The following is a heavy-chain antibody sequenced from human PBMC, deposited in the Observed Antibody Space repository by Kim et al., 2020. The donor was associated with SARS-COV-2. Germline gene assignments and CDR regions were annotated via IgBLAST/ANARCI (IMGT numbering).Heavy chain of an antibody. J-gene: IGHJ6*02. CDR2: INPSGGST. CDR1: GYTFTSYY. CDR3: ARGGRKESELAAAVYYYYYGMDV. Sequence: ASVKVSCKASGYTFTSYYMHWVRQAPGQGLEWMGIINPSGGSTSYAQKFQGRVTMTRDTSTSTVYMELSSLRSEDTAVYYCARGGRKESELAAAVYYYYYGMDVWGQGTTVTVSS. V-gene: IGHV1-46*01. D-gene: IGHD6-13*01.